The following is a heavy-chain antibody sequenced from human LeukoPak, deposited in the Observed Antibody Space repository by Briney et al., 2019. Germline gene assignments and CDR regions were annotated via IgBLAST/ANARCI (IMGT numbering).Heavy chain of an antibody. CDR2: FDPEDGET. Sequence: GASVKVSCKVSGYTLTELSMHWVRQAPGKGLEWMGGFDPEDGETIYAQKFQGRVTMTEDTSTDTAYMELRSLRSEDTAVYYCATGRHCSGGSCYPYYYYMDVWGKGNTVTVSS. CDR1: GYTLTELS. CDR3: ATGRHCSGGSCYPYYYYMDV. J-gene: IGHJ6*03. V-gene: IGHV1-24*01. D-gene: IGHD2-15*01.